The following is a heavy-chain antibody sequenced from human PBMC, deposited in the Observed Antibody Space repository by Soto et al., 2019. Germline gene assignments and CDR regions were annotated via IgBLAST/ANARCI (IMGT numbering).Heavy chain of an antibody. J-gene: IGHJ6*02. V-gene: IGHV1-69*01. D-gene: IGHD2-15*01. CDR1: GGTFSSYA. Sequence: QVQLVQSGAEVKKPGSSVKVSCKASGGTFSSYAISWVRQAPGQGLEWMGGIIPIFGTANYAQKFQGRVTITADEYTSTADMELSSLRSEDTAVYYCARAASWVVSSSYGMDVWGQGTTVTVSS. CDR2: IIPIFGTA. CDR3: ARAASWVVSSSYGMDV.